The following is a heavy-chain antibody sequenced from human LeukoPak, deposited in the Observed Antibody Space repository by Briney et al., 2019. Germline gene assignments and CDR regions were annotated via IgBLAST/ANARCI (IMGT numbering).Heavy chain of an antibody. CDR2: INPNSGGT. Sequence: ASVKVSCKTSGYTFTGYYMHWVRQAPGQGLEWMGWINPNSGGTNYAQKFQGRVTMTRDTSISTAYMELIRLRSDDTAVYYCARSFGSGSYVRDWGQGTLVTVSS. CDR3: ARSFGSGSYVRD. V-gene: IGHV1-2*02. J-gene: IGHJ4*02. D-gene: IGHD3-10*01. CDR1: GYTFTGYY.